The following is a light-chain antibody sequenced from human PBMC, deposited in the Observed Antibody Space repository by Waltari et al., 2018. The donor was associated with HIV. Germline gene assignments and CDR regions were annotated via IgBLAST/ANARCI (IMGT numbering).Light chain of an antibody. CDR1: SGSIGSNY. V-gene: IGLV6-57*01. Sequence: NFMLTQPHSVSGSAGKTVTISCTRDSGSIGSNYVQWFQQRPGSSPRTLIFEDNQRPSGVSDRFSASIDSSSNSASLTISGLKTEDEGHYYCQSYDTKTHWVFGRGSKLTVL. CDR3: QSYDTKTHWV. J-gene: IGLJ3*02. CDR2: EDN.